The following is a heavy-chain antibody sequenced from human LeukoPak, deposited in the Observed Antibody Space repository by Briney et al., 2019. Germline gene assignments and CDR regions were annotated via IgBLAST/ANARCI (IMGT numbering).Heavy chain of an antibody. CDR2: ITSSSSYI. CDR1: GFTFSSYE. J-gene: IGHJ4*02. Sequence: GGSLRLSCAASGFTFSSYEMNWVRQAPGKGLEWVSSITSSSSYIYYADPVMGRFTISRDNANNSLYLQMNSLRAEDTAVYYCARHVVAVGFDYWGQGTLVTVSS. CDR3: ARHVVAVGFDY. D-gene: IGHD3-22*01. V-gene: IGHV3-21*01.